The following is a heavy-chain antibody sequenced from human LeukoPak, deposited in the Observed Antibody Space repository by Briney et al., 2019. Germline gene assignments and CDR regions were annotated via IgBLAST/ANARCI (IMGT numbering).Heavy chain of an antibody. CDR3: AKDPRYGDIDY. CDR2: IKQDGSEK. D-gene: IGHD4-17*01. Sequence: GGSLRLSCAASGFTFSSYWMSWVRQAPGKGLEWVANIKQDGSEKYYVDSVKGRFTISRDNAKNSLYLQMNSLRAEDTAVYYCAKDPRYGDIDYWGQGTLVTVSS. J-gene: IGHJ4*02. V-gene: IGHV3-7*01. CDR1: GFTFSSYW.